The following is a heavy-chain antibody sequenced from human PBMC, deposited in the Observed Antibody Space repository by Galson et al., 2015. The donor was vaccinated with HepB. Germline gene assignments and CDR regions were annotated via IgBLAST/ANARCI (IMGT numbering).Heavy chain of an antibody. CDR3: ARATVTNPLGYYYYGMDV. CDR2: IIPIFGTA. Sequence: SVKVSCKASGGTFSSYAISWVRQAPGQGLEWMGGIIPIFGTANYAQKFQGRVTITADESTSTAYMELSSLRSEDTAVYYCARATVTNPLGYYYYGMDVWGQGATVTVSS. J-gene: IGHJ6*02. V-gene: IGHV1-69*13. D-gene: IGHD4-11*01. CDR1: GGTFSSYA.